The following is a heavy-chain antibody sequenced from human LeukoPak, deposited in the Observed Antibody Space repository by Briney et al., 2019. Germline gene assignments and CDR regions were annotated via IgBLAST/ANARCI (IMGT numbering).Heavy chain of an antibody. V-gene: IGHV3-21*01. J-gene: IGHJ4*02. CDR1: GFTFSSYS. D-gene: IGHD3-3*02. CDR2: ISSSSSSYI. Sequence: GGSLRLSCAASGFTFSSYSMNWVRQAPGKGLEWVSSISSSSSSYIYYADSVKGRFTISRDNAKNSLYLQMNSLRAEDTAVYYCARGTFLEWYDYWGQGTLVTVSS. CDR3: ARGTFLEWYDY.